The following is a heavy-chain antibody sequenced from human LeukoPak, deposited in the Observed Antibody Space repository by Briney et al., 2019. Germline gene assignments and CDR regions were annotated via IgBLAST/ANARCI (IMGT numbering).Heavy chain of an antibody. CDR1: GFTFSSYW. Sequence: GGSLRLSCAASGFTFSSYWMSWVRQAPGKGLEWVANIKQDGSEKYYVDSVKGRSTISRDNAKNSLYLQMNSLRAEDTAVYYCARARAPGWFGDSDYYYMDVWGKGTTVTVSS. D-gene: IGHD3-10*01. V-gene: IGHV3-7*01. CDR2: IKQDGSEK. CDR3: ARARAPGWFGDSDYYYMDV. J-gene: IGHJ6*03.